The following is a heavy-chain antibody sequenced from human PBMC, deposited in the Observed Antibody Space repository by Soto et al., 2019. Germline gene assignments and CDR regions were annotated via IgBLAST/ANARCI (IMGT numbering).Heavy chain of an antibody. CDR1: GFPFSNPW. V-gene: IGHV3-15*01. D-gene: IGHD2-15*01. J-gene: IGHJ4*02. CDR2: IKSKTDGGTT. Sequence: GGSLSLSCAASGFPFSNPWMSWFRQAPGKGLKWVGRIKSKTDGGTTDYAAPVKGRFTISRDDSKNTLYLQMNSLKTEDTSVYYCTTRMVAATSGLFDYWGQGTLVTVSS. CDR3: TTRMVAATSGLFDY.